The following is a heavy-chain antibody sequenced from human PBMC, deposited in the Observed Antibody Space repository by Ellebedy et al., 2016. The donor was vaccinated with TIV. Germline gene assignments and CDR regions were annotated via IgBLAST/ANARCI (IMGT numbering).Heavy chain of an antibody. CDR3: AKGRGGGSDSSAPRYYFDY. Sequence: GESLKISCAASGFTFSSYAMSRVRQAPGKGLEWVSTISNTGSRTYYADSVEGRFIISRDNSKKMLYLQMNSLRAEDTAVYYCAKGRGGGSDSSAPRYYFDYWGLGTLVTVSS. CDR1: GFTFSSYA. J-gene: IGHJ4*02. CDR2: ISNTGSRT. V-gene: IGHV3-23*01. D-gene: IGHD3-22*01.